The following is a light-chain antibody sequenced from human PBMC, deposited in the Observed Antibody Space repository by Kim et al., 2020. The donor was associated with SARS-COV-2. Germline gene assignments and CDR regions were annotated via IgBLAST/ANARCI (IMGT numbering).Light chain of an antibody. CDR2: DDS. CDR3: QVWDGDSDHVV. CDR1: NFQSKS. V-gene: IGLV3-21*03. J-gene: IGLJ2*01. Sequence: APGKTAKISCGGSNFQSKSVHWYQQKAGQAPVLGVSDDSDRRSGIPERVSGSYSGNTATLTISSVEAGDEADYYCQVWDGDSDHVVFGGGTKVTVL.